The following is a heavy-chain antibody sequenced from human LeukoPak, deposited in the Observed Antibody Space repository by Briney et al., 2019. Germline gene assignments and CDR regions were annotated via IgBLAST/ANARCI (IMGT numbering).Heavy chain of an antibody. CDR1: GYTFTSYY. Sequence: ASVKVSCKASGYTFTSYYIHWVRQAPGQGLEWMGIINPSGGSTSYAQKFQGRVTMTRDTSTSTVYMELSSLRSEDTAVYYCASLAYCGGDCSTLNAFDIWGQGTMVTVSS. CDR3: ASLAYCGGDCSTLNAFDI. CDR2: INPSGGST. J-gene: IGHJ3*02. V-gene: IGHV1-46*01. D-gene: IGHD2-21*01.